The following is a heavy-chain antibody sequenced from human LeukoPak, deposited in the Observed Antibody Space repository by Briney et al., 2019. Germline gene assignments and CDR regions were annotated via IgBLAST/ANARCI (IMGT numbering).Heavy chain of an antibody. J-gene: IGHJ6*03. V-gene: IGHV1-3*03. CDR2: INAGNGNT. CDR3: ARAKMGYMDV. Sequence: ASVKVSCKASGYTFTSYGISWVRQAPGQRLEWMGWINAGNGNTKYSQEFQGRVTITRDTSASTAYMELSSLRSEDMAVYYCARAKMGYMDVWGKGTTVTVSS. D-gene: IGHD2-8*01. CDR1: GYTFTSYG.